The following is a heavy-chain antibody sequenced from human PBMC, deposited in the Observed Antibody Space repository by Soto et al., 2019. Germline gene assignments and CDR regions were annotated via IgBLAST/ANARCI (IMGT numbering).Heavy chain of an antibody. CDR3: VRDKLYYYDIFGRPLNGFDI. J-gene: IGHJ3*02. V-gene: IGHV3-23*01. CDR2: ISYGGGTT. CDR1: EFTFSNYA. D-gene: IGHD3-22*01. Sequence: GGSLRLSCAASEFTFSNYAMSLVRQAPGKGLEWVSAISYGGGTTYYADSVKGRFTISRDNAENSLYLQMNSLGAEDTALYYCVRDKLYYYDIFGRPLNGFDIWGQGTMVTVSS.